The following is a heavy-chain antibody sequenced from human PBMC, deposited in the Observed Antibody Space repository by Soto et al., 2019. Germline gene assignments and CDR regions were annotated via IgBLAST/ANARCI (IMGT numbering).Heavy chain of an antibody. Sequence: ASVKVSCKASGGTFSSYAISWVRQAPGQGLEWMGGIIPIFGTANYAQKFQGRVTITADKSTSTAYMELSSLRSEDTAVYYCARVEWYYDSSGYYLNYYGMDVWGQGTTVTVSS. CDR3: ARVEWYYDSSGYYLNYYGMDV. J-gene: IGHJ6*02. CDR1: GGTFSSYA. CDR2: IIPIFGTA. V-gene: IGHV1-69*06. D-gene: IGHD3-22*01.